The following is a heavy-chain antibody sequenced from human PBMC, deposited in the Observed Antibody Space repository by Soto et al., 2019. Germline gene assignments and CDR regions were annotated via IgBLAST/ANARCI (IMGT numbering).Heavy chain of an antibody. CDR1: GGTFSSYA. D-gene: IGHD4-17*01. CDR2: IIPIFGTA. J-gene: IGHJ4*02. V-gene: IGHV1-69*12. Sequence: QVQLVQSGAEVKKPGSSVKVSCKASGGTFSSYAISWVRQAPGQGLEWMGGIIPIFGTANYAQKFQGRVRITADESTSTGYMEVSSVRSEGTAVYYCARVQLGDYGGDYFDYWGQGTLVTVSS. CDR3: ARVQLGDYGGDYFDY.